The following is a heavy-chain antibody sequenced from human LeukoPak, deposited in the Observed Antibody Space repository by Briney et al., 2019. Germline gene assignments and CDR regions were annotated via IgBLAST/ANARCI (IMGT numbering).Heavy chain of an antibody. CDR1: GGSISSGGYS. D-gene: IGHD2-15*01. CDR2: IYHSGST. Sequence: SETLSLTCAVSGGSISSGGYSWSWIRQPPGKGLEWIGYIYHSGSTYYNPSLKSRVTISVDRSKNQFSLKLSSVTAADTAVYYCARDSCSGGSCYFDYWGQGTLVTVSS. J-gene: IGHJ4*02. V-gene: IGHV4-30-2*01. CDR3: ARDSCSGGSCYFDY.